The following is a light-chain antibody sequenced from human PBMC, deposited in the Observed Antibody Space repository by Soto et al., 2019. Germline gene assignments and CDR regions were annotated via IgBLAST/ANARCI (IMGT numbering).Light chain of an antibody. CDR1: QSISTY. V-gene: IGKV1-39*01. J-gene: IGKJ1*01. CDR3: QQSYSTPWT. CDR2: AAS. Sequence: ILMTQSPSSLSASVGDRVTITCRASQSISTYLNWYQQKPGKAPKLLIYAASSLQSGVPSRFSGSGSGTDFTLTISSLQAEDVATYYCQQSYSTPWTFGQGTEVEIK.